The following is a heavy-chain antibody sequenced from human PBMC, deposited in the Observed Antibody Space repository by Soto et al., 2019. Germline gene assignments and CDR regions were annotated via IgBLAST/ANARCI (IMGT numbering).Heavy chain of an antibody. CDR3: AKDLVSSGGSCH. V-gene: IGHV3-11*04. CDR2: ISSSGSST. Sequence: GGSLRLSCAASGFTIGDYYMSWIRQAPGKGLEWVSYISSSGSSTYYVDSVRGRFTISRDNAKNTLYLQMNSLGAEDTAVYYCAKDLVSSGGSCHWGQGTLVTVSS. CDR1: GFTIGDYY. J-gene: IGHJ4*02. D-gene: IGHD2-15*01.